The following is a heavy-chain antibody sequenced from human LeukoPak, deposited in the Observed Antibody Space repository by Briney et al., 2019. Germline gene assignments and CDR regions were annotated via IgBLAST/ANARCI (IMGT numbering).Heavy chain of an antibody. CDR3: ARGAEQWLVDYYYYGMDV. Sequence: GASVKVSCKASGYTFTSYDINWVRQATGQGLEWMGWMNPNSGNTGYAQKLQGRVTMTRNTSISTAYMELSSLRSEDTAVYYCARGAEQWLVDYYYYGMDVWGQGTTVTVSS. D-gene: IGHD6-19*01. CDR1: GYTFTSYD. CDR2: MNPNSGNT. J-gene: IGHJ6*02. V-gene: IGHV1-8*01.